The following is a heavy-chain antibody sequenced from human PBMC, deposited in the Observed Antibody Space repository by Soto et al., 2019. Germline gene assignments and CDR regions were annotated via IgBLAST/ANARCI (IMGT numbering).Heavy chain of an antibody. Sequence: ASVKVSCKASGGTFSSYAISWVRQAPGQGLEWMGGIIPIFGTANYAQKFQGRVTITADGSTSTAYMELSSLRSEDTAVYYCARVVPVAGSIYYYGMDVWGQGTTVTVS. D-gene: IGHD6-19*01. CDR2: IIPIFGTA. V-gene: IGHV1-69*13. CDR1: GGTFSSYA. J-gene: IGHJ6*02. CDR3: ARVVPVAGSIYYYGMDV.